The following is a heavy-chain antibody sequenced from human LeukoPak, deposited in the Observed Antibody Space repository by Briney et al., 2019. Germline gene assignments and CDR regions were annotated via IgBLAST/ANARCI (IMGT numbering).Heavy chain of an antibody. D-gene: IGHD3-9*01. V-gene: IGHV4-39*01. CDR1: GGFFSSNSYY. Sequence: SETLSLTCSVSGGFFSSNSYYWGRIRQPPGKRLEWIGSIFYNGGTYYNPSFKSRVTMSVDTSKKQFSLKLSSVTAADTAMYYCARQMRDILMSGGWFDPWGQGILVTVSS. CDR2: IFYNGGT. J-gene: IGHJ5*02. CDR3: ARQMRDILMSGGWFDP.